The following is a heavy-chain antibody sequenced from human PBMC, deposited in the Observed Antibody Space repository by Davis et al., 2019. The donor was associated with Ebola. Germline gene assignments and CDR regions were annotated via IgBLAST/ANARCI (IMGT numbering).Heavy chain of an antibody. V-gene: IGHV4-30-2*01. J-gene: IGHJ4*02. Sequence: PSETLSLTCAVSGGSISSGGYSWSWIRQPPGKGLEWIGYIYHSGSTYYNPSLKSRVTISVDTSKNQFSLKLSSVTAADTAVYYCARRFGSSWFKYFDYWGQGTLVTVSS. D-gene: IGHD6-13*01. CDR1: GGSISSGGYS. CDR2: IYHSGST. CDR3: ARRFGSSWFKYFDY.